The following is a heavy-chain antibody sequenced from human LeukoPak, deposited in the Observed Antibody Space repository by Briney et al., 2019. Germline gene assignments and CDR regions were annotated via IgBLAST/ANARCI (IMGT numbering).Heavy chain of an antibody. CDR1: GFTFSIYN. V-gene: IGHV3-21*01. CDR3: AREPTVGTPPA. CDR2: ISSSSSYI. D-gene: IGHD4-23*01. J-gene: IGHJ4*02. Sequence: PGGALRPSCAASGFTFSIYNHNWVRQAPGEGLGWVSSISSSSSYIYYADSVKGRFTISRDNAKNSLYLHMNSLRAEDTAVYFCAREPTVGTPPAWGQGTLVTVSS.